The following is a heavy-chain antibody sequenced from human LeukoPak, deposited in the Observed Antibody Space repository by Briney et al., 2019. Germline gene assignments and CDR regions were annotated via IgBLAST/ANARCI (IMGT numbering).Heavy chain of an antibody. Sequence: GGSLRLSCAASGFTFSNHAMSWVRQAPGKGLEWVSVIGDSGGSTYYADSVKGRFTISRDNSKNTLYLQMNSLRADDTAVYHCAKGGASSPYTYIDVGGKATTVIVYS. CDR3: AKGGASSPYTYIDV. D-gene: IGHD6-6*01. CDR2: IGDSGGST. V-gene: IGHV3-23*01. J-gene: IGHJ6*04. CDR1: GFTFSNHA.